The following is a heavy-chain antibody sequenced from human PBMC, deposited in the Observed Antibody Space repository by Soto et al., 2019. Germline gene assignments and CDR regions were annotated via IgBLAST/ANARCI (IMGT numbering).Heavy chain of an antibody. CDR3: ARRRAYDFWSGPIDY. CDR1: GGSISSSSYY. J-gene: IGHJ4*02. CDR2: IYYSGST. V-gene: IGHV4-39*01. Sequence: QLQLQESGPGLVKPSETLSLTCTVSGGSISSSSYYWGWIRQPPGKGLEWIGSIYYSGSTYYNPSLKSRVTISVDTSKNQFSLKLSSVTAADTAVYYCARRRAYDFWSGPIDYWGQGTLVTVSS. D-gene: IGHD3-3*01.